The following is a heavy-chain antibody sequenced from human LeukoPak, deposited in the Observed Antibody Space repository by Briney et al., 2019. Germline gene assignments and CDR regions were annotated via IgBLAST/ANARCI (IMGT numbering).Heavy chain of an antibody. Sequence: SETLSLTCTVSGGSISSSSYYWGWIRQPPGKGLEWIGSIYYSGSTYYNPSLKSRVTISVDTSKNQFSLKLSSVTAADTAVYYCATFSPSTDYWGQGTLVTVSS. CDR1: GGSISSSSYY. V-gene: IGHV4-39*07. J-gene: IGHJ4*02. D-gene: IGHD2/OR15-2a*01. CDR3: ATFSPSTDY. CDR2: IYYSGST.